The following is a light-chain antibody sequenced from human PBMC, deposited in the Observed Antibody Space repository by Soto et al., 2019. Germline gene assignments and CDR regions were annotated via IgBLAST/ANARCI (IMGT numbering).Light chain of an antibody. Sequence: QSVLTQPPSVSGAPGQRVTISCTGSSSNIGASYAVHWYQRLPGTAPKLLIYGNSNRPSGVPDRFSGSKSGTSASLAITGLQAEDEADYYCQSYDSSLSGSVFGGGTQLTVL. CDR2: GNS. V-gene: IGLV1-40*01. CDR3: QSYDSSLSGSV. CDR1: SSNIGASYA. J-gene: IGLJ3*02.